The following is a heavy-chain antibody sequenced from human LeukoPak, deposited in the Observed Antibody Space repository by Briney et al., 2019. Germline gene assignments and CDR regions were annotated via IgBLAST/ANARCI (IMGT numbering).Heavy chain of an antibody. J-gene: IGHJ5*02. CDR1: GGSISDYY. CDR3: ARRNVEDNSMTANNWFDP. Sequence: PSETLSLTCTVSGGSISDYYWSWIRQPPGKGLEWIGYIYYSGSTNYNPSLKSRVTISVDTSKNQFSLKLSSVTAADTAIYYCARRNVEDNSMTANNWFDPWGQGTLVTVSS. CDR2: IYYSGST. V-gene: IGHV4-59*08. D-gene: IGHD4-11*01.